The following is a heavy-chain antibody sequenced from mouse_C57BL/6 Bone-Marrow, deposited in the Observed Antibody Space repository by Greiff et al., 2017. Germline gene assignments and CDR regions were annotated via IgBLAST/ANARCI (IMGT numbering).Heavy chain of an antibody. CDR3: SRWRQLGRCFDY. D-gene: IGHD4-1*02. CDR1: GYSFTGYY. J-gene: IGHJ2*01. V-gene: IGHV1-42*01. CDR2: INPSTGGT. Sequence: EVQLQQSGPELVKPGASVKISCKASGYSFTGYYMNWVKQSPEKSLEWIGEINPSTGGTTYNQKFKAKAALTVDKSSSTAYMQLKSLTSEDSAVYYGSRWRQLGRCFDYWCQGTTPTVSS.